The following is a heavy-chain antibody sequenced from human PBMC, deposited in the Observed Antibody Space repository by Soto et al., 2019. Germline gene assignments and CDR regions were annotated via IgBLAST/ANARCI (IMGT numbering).Heavy chain of an antibody. CDR2: TIPVFNTA. D-gene: IGHD3-10*01. Sequence: QVQLEQSGAEVKKPGSSVKISCKASGGTLSDHGVSWLRQAPGQGLEWVGGTIPVFNTAKYAPKFQGRVTIAADNSTNIAYMELGSLRSDDTDFYYCARGVYGSGNYYTGPSAFDIWGQGTLVIVSS. CDR1: GGTLSDHG. V-gene: IGHV1-69*06. CDR3: ARGVYGSGNYYTGPSAFDI. J-gene: IGHJ3*02.